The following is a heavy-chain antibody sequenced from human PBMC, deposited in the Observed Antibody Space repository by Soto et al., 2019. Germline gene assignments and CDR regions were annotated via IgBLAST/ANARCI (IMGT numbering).Heavy chain of an antibody. V-gene: IGHV4-31*03. CDR2: IYYSGST. Sequence: PSETLYLTCTVSGGSISSGGYYWSWIRQQPGKGLEWIGYIYYSGSTYYNPSLKSRVTISVDTSKNQFSLKLSSVTAADTAVYFCARLYPYYDILTASQIYGFDFWGPGTMVTV. J-gene: IGHJ3*01. CDR3: ARLYPYYDILTASQIYGFDF. D-gene: IGHD3-9*01. CDR1: GGSISSGGYY.